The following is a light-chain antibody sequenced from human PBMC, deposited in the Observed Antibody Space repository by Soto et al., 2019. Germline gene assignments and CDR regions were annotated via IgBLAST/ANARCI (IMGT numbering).Light chain of an antibody. J-gene: IGKJ2*01. Sequence: DIQMTQSPSSLSASVGDRVTITCQASQGISNYVNWYQQKPGKAPKLLISDASNLKTGVPSRFSGSGSGTYFTFTISSLQPEDIATFYCQQYDNLPYTFGQGTKLEIK. CDR2: DAS. CDR1: QGISNY. CDR3: QQYDNLPYT. V-gene: IGKV1-33*01.